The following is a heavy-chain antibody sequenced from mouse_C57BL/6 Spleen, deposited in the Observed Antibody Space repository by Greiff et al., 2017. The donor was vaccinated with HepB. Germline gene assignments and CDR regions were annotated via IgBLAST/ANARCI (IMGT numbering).Heavy chain of an antibody. V-gene: IGHV5-6*01. Sequence: EVQLQESGGDLVKPGGSLKLSCAASGFTFSSYGMSWVRQTPDKRLEWVATISSGGSYTYYPDSVKGRFTISRDNAKNTLYLQMSSLKSEDTAMYYCARYYEGEDYFDYWGQGTTLTVSS. CDR2: ISSGGSYT. CDR3: ARYYEGEDYFDY. D-gene: IGHD2-4*01. CDR1: GFTFSSYG. J-gene: IGHJ2*01.